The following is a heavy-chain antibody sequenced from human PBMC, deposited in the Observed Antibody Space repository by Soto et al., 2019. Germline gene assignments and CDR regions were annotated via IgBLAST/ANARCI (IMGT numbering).Heavy chain of an antibody. CDR2: ISAYTGNT. V-gene: IGHV1-18*01. D-gene: IGHD2-2*01. CDR1: GYTFKDYG. Sequence: GSVKVSCKASGYTFKDYGLTWVQQAPGEGLEGMVWISAYTGNTNYAQRVQGRVTMSTDTSTSTAYLELRSLRSDDTAVYYCARGPETRSTAYFDYWGQGTLVTVSS. CDR3: ARGPETRSTAYFDY. J-gene: IGHJ4*02.